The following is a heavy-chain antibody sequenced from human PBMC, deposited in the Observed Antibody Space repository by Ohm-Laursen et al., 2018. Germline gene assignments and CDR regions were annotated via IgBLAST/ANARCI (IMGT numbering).Heavy chain of an antibody. D-gene: IGHD3-10*01. CDR1: GFTFSDYY. CDR2: ISSSGSTI. CDR3: ARDFNTMLRGVMWAFDI. Sequence: GSLRLSCSASGFTFSDYYMSWIRQAPGKGLEWVSYISSSGSTIYYADSVKGRFTISRDNAKNSLYLQMNSLRAEDTAVYYCARDFNTMLRGVMWAFDIWGQGTMVTVSS. V-gene: IGHV3-11*01. J-gene: IGHJ3*02.